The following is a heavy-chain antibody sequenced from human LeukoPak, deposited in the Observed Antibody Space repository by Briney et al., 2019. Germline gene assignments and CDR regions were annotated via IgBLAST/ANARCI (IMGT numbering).Heavy chain of an antibody. V-gene: IGHV3-49*03. Sequence: PGGSLRLSCTTSGFTFGDYAMSWFRQAPGKGLEWVGFIRSKTYSGTTEYAASVKGRFTISRDNSKNTLYLQMNSLRAEDTAVYYCAREWGYYHWGQGTLVTVSS. J-gene: IGHJ4*02. CDR2: IRSKTYSGTT. CDR3: AREWGYYH. D-gene: IGHD2/OR15-2a*01. CDR1: GFTFGDYA.